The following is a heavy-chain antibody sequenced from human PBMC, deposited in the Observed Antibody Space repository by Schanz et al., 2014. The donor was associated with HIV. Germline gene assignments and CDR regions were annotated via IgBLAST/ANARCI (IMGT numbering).Heavy chain of an antibody. CDR2: IWYDGSNK. Sequence: QVQLVESGGGVVQPGRSLRLSCAASGFTFSSYDMHWVRQAPGKGLEWVAVIWYDGSNKYYADSVKGRFTSSRDNSKNTLYLQMNSLRAEDTAVYYCARDSYYDRSRYSGYYYYGMDVWGQGTTVTVS. V-gene: IGHV3-33*01. D-gene: IGHD3-9*01. J-gene: IGHJ6*02. CDR1: GFTFSSYD. CDR3: ARDSYYDRSRYSGYYYYGMDV.